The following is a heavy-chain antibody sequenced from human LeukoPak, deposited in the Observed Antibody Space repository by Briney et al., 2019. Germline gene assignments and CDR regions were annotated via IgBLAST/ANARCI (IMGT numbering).Heavy chain of an antibody. CDR3: ARENVDIVSTPGTHYYYYGMDV. CDR2: LYSGGSM. J-gene: IGHJ6*02. Sequence: GGSLRLSCAASGFTSTDYAMNWVRQAPGKGLEWVSALYSGGSMFYADSVKGRFTISRDNSKNTLYLQMNSLRAEDTAVFYCARENVDIVSTPGTHYYYYGMDVWGQGTTVTVS. D-gene: IGHD5/OR15-5a*01. CDR1: GFTSTDYA. V-gene: IGHV3-66*01.